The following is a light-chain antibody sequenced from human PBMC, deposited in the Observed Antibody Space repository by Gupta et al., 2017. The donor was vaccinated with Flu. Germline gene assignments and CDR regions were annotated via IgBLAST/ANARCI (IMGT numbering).Light chain of an antibody. CDR3: QSADNSGAYVV. CDR1: TLSTQY. J-gene: IGLJ3*02. Sequence: SYELTQPPSVSVSPGQTATITCSGNTLSTQYTYWYQQKPGQAPVLVIFNDTERPSGIPERFSGSNSGTTVTLTISGVQAEDEAAYYCQSADNSGAYVVFGGGTKLTVL. CDR2: NDT. V-gene: IGLV3-25*03.